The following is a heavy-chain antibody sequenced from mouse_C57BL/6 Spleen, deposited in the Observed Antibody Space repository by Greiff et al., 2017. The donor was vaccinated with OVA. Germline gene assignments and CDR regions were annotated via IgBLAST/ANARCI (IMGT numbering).Heavy chain of an antibody. V-gene: IGHV3-6*01. CDR1: GYSITSGYY. CDR2: ISYDGSN. J-gene: IGHJ2*01. D-gene: IGHD2-4*01. Sequence: EVQLVESGPGLVKPSQSLSLTCSVTGYSITSGYYWNWIRQFPGNKLEWMGYISYDGSNNYNPSLKNRISITRDTSKNQFFLKLNSVTTEDTATYYCARSGDYDVFDYWGQGTTLTVSS. CDR3: ARSGDYDVFDY.